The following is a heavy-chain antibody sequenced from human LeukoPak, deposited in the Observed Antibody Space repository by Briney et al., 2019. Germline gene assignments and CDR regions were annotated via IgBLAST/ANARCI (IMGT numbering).Heavy chain of an antibody. D-gene: IGHD4-11*01. Sequence: ASVKVSCKASGGTFSSYAISWVRQAPGQGLEWMGGIIPIFGTANYAQKFQGRVTITADESTSTAYMELSRLRSEDTAVYYCARVAHDYSNYAGYMDVWGQGTTVTVSS. CDR3: ARVAHDYSNYAGYMDV. CDR2: IIPIFGTA. V-gene: IGHV1-69*13. J-gene: IGHJ6*02. CDR1: GGTFSSYA.